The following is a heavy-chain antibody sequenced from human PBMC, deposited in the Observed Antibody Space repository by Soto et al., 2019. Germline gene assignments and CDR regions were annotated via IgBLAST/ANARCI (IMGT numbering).Heavy chain of an antibody. CDR3: ARILMNSYRLDY. V-gene: IGHV4-30-4*01. Sequence: TLSLTCPVSGGSINIGDDYWSWIRQPPGKGLEWIGHIYYSGSTYYNPSLKSRAGISVDSSKSQVSLKLTSVTAADTAVYFCARILMNSYRLDYWGQGALVTVYS. D-gene: IGHD2-8*01. CDR1: GGSINIGDDY. J-gene: IGHJ4*02. CDR2: IYYSGST.